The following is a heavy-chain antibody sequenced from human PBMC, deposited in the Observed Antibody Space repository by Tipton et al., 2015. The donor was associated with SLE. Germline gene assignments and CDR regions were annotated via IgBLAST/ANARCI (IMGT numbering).Heavy chain of an antibody. J-gene: IGHJ4*02. D-gene: IGHD3-16*01. Sequence: TLSLTCTVSGGSINNNFWSWIRQPPGKGLEWIAYVHSTGQTDYSPSLKSRVTISVDTSKNQFSLKLRSVTAADTAVYFCARGIMGDHDYWGQGTLVTVSS. CDR2: VHSTGQT. V-gene: IGHV4-59*12. CDR1: GGSINNNF. CDR3: ARGIMGDHDY.